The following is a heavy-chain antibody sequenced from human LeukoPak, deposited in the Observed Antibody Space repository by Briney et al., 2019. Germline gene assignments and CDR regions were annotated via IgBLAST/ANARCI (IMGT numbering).Heavy chain of an antibody. CDR1: GYTFTGYY. CDR2: INPGGDNT. D-gene: IGHD5-24*01. V-gene: IGHV1-46*01. J-gene: IGHJ3*02. Sequence: GASVKVSCKASGYTFTGYYMHWVRQAPGQGLEWMGLINPGGDNTDYAQNFQGRVTMTRDTSTSTVYMGLSSLRSEDTAVYYCARIRDGYNDAYDIWGQGTMVTVPS. CDR3: ARIRDGYNDAYDI.